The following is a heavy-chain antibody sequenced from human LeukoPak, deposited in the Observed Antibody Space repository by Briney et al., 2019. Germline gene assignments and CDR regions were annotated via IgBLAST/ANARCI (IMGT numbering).Heavy chain of an antibody. Sequence: ASVKVSCKASGFTFTSSAVQWVRQARGQRLEWIGWIVVGSGNTNYAQKFQERVTITRDMSTSTAYMELSSLRSEDTAVYYCAAAHPRLGGGDYWGQGTLVTVSS. CDR2: IVVGSGNT. V-gene: IGHV1-58*01. J-gene: IGHJ4*02. D-gene: IGHD7-27*01. CDR1: GFTFTSSA. CDR3: AAAHPRLGGGDY.